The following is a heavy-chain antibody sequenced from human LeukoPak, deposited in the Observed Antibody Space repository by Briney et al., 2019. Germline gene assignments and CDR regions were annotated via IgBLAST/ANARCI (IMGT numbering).Heavy chain of an antibody. CDR1: GFTFSSYA. V-gene: IGHV3-23*01. D-gene: IGHD6-6*01. CDR3: AKGGGFSSSWLANWFDP. J-gene: IGHJ5*02. Sequence: TGGSLRLSCAASGFTFSSYAMSWVRQAPGKGLDWVSGISGRGGSTNHADSVKGRFTISRDNSKNTLYLQMNSLRAEDTALYCAKGGGFSSSWLANWFDPWGQGTLVTVSS. CDR2: ISGRGGST.